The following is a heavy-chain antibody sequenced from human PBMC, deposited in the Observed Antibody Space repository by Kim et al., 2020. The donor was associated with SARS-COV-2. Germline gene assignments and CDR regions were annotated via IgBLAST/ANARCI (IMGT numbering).Heavy chain of an antibody. J-gene: IGHJ4*02. D-gene: IGHD4-17*01. CDR3: TRGVYGDYFN. V-gene: IGHV3-49*04. Sequence: GGSLRLSCTASGFTFGDYAMSWVRQAPGKGLEWVGFIRSKAYGGTTEYAASVKGRFTISRDDSKSIAYLQMNSLKTEDTAVYYCTRGVYGDYFNWGQGTLVTVSS. CDR2: IRSKAYGGTT. CDR1: GFTFGDYA.